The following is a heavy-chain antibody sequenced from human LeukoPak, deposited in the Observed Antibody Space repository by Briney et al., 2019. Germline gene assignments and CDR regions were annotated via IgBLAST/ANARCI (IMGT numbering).Heavy chain of an antibody. V-gene: IGHV4-4*07. CDR2: IYTSGST. J-gene: IGHJ4*02. Sequence: SETLSLTCTVSGGSISSYYWSWIRQPPGKGLEWIGRIYTSGSTNYNPSLKSRVTMSVDTSKNQFSLKLSSVTAADTAVYYCARDRGSSGWGGSYYFDYWGQGTLVTVSS. CDR3: ARDRGSSGWGGSYYFDY. D-gene: IGHD6-19*01. CDR1: GGSISSYY.